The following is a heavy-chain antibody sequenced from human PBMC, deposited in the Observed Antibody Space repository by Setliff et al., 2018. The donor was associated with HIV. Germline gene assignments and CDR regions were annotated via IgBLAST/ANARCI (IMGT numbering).Heavy chain of an antibody. J-gene: IGHJ4*02. CDR3: ARGVNFDY. V-gene: IGHV4-59*01. CDR1: GASISSYY. CDR2: IYYNGGT. Sequence: PSETLSLTCTVSGASISSYYWSWIRQPPGKGLEWIGYIYYNGGTNYNPSLKSRVSISVDTSKNQFSLKLSSVTAADTAIYYCARGVNFDYWGQGTQVTVSS. D-gene: IGHD3-3*01.